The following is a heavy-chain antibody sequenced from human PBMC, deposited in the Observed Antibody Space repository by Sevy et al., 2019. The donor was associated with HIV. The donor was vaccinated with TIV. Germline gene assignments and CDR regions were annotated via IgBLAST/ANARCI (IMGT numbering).Heavy chain of an antibody. CDR1: GLTFSTYS. J-gene: IGHJ4*02. CDR2: ISSSSSTI. D-gene: IGHD3-10*01. Sequence: RGFLRLSCAASGLTFSTYSMNWVRQAPGKGLEGVSYISSSSSTIYYADSVKGRFTISRDNAKNSLYLQMNSLRAEDTALYYCASPLPFYYGSGSEEFDYWGRGTLVSVSS. CDR3: ASPLPFYYGSGSEEFDY. V-gene: IGHV3-48*01.